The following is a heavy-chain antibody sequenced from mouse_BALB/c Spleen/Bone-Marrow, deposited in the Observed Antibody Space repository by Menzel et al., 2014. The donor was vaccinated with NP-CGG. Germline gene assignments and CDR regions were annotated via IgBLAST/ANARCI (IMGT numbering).Heavy chain of an antibody. V-gene: IGHV5-12-1*01. CDR1: GFAFSNYD. CDR3: ARHGTGSWFVY. D-gene: IGHD4-1*01. Sequence: EVQLVESGGGLVKPGGSLKLSCAASGFAFSNYDMSWVRQTPEKRLEWVAYISSGGGSTYYPDTMKGRFTISRDNAKDTLYLQMSSLKSEDTAMYYCARHGTGSWFVYWGQGTLVTVSA. CDR2: ISSGGGST. J-gene: IGHJ3*01.